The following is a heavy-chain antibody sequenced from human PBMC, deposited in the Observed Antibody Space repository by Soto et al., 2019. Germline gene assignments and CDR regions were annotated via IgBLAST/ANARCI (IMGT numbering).Heavy chain of an antibody. Sequence: PSETLSLTCTVSGGAISSYYWSWIRQPPGKGLEWIGYIYYSGSTNYNPSLKSRVTISVDTSKNQFSLKLSSVTAADTAVYYCAREIPWYSSPYFDYWGQGTLVTVSS. CDR1: GGAISSYY. J-gene: IGHJ4*02. CDR3: AREIPWYSSPYFDY. D-gene: IGHD6-19*01. CDR2: IYYSGST. V-gene: IGHV4-59*01.